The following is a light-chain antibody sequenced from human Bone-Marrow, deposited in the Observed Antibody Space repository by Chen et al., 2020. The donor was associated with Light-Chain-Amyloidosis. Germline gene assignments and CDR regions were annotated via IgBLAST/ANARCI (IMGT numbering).Light chain of an antibody. CDR3: QVWDRSSDRPV. CDR1: NIGSTS. J-gene: IGLJ3*02. V-gene: IGLV3-21*02. CDR2: DDS. Sequence: SYVLTQPSSVSVAPGQTATIACGGNNIGSTSVHWYQQTPGQAPQLVVYDDSDRPSGPPERLSGSNSGNPAALTISRVEAGDEADYYCQVWDRSSDRPVFGGGTKLTVL.